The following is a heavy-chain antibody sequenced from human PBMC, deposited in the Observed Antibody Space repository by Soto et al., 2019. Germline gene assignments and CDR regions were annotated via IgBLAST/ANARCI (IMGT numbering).Heavy chain of an antibody. CDR2: ISAYNGNT. Sequence: GASVKVSCKASGYTFTSYGISWVRQAPGQGLEWMGWISAYNGNTNYAQKLRGRVTMTTDTSTSTAYMELRSLRSDDTAVYYCARVVVPAAIPWFDPWGQGTLVTVSS. CDR1: GYTFTSYG. CDR3: ARVVVPAAIPWFDP. V-gene: IGHV1-18*01. J-gene: IGHJ5*02. D-gene: IGHD2-2*01.